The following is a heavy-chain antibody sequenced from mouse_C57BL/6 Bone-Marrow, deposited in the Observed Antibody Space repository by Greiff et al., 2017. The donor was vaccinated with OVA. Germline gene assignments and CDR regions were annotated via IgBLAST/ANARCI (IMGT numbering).Heavy chain of an antibody. D-gene: IGHD2-4*01. J-gene: IGHJ1*03. CDR3: ARFYYDYDVNWYFDV. CDR1: GYAFSSSW. Sequence: QVQLKQSGPELVKPGASVKISCKASGYAFSSSWMNWVKQRPGKGLEWIGRIYPGDGDTNYNGKFKGKATLTADKSSSTAYMQLSSLTSEDSAVYFCARFYYDYDVNWYFDVWGTGTTVTVSS. V-gene: IGHV1-82*01. CDR2: IYPGDGDT.